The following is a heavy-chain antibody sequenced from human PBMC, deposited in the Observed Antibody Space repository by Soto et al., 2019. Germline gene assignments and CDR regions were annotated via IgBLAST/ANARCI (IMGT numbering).Heavy chain of an antibody. CDR1: GASLSRGGYY. CDR2: IYYSGST. J-gene: IGHJ4*02. V-gene: IGHV4-31*11. Sequence: QVQLQESGPGLVKASQTLSLTCAVSGASLSRGGYYWSWIRQRPGKGPEWIGNIYYSGSTDYNPSLKSRVKISLATSKNQFSLRLNSMTAADTAVYFCAREGSYHYFAFWGQGTLVATVSS. CDR3: AREGSYHYFAF. D-gene: IGHD1-26*01.